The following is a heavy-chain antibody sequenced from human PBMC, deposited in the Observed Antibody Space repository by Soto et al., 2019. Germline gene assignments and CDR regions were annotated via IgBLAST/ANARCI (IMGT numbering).Heavy chain of an antibody. CDR3: AKTITSTSGDSNGRGGLIDY. CDR2: ISFDGSKE. V-gene: IGHV3-30*18. CDR1: GSSFSAFG. Sequence: QVQLVESGGGVVQPGRSLRLSCAASGSSFSAFGMHWVRQAPGKGLEWVAVISFDGSKEYYADPVKGRFTISRDNSKNTLYLQMNSLRAEDTAVYYCAKTITSTSGDSNGRGGLIDYWGQGTLVTVSS. D-gene: IGHD3-10*01. J-gene: IGHJ4*02.